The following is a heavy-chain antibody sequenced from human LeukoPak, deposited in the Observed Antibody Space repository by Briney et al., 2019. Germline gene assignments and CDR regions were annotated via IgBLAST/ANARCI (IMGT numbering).Heavy chain of an antibody. D-gene: IGHD2-8*01. V-gene: IGHV3-30*04. J-gene: IGHJ5*02. CDR2: ISYDGSNK. CDR3: AREGVLNWFDP. Sequence: PGGPLRLSCAASGFTFSSYAMHWVRQAPGKGLEWVAVISYDGSNKYYADSVKGRFTISRDNSKNTLYLQMNSLRAEDTAVYYCAREGVLNWFDPWGQGTLVTVSS. CDR1: GFTFSSYA.